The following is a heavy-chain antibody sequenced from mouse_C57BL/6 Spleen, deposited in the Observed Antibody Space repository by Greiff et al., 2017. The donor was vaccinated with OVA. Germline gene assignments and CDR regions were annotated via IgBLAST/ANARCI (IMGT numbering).Heavy chain of an antibody. J-gene: IGHJ2*01. CDR3: AVNYYGSSSFDY. V-gene: IGHV1-64*01. CDR1: GYTFTSYW. D-gene: IGHD1-1*01. CDR2: IHPNSGST. Sequence: QVQLQQPGAELVKPGASVKLSCKASGYTFTSYWMRWVKQRPGQGLEWIGMIHPNSGSTKYNEKFKSKATLTVDKSSSTAYMQLSSLTSEDSAVYYCAVNYYGSSSFDYWGQGTTLTVSS.